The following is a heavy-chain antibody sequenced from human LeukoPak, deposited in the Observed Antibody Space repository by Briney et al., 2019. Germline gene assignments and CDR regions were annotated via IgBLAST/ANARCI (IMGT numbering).Heavy chain of an antibody. D-gene: IGHD5-18*01. CDR3: ARDLGYTHGFGY. J-gene: IGHJ4*02. CDR2: IYGGGAT. CDR1: GFNVNNNY. V-gene: IGHV3-53*01. Sequence: GGSLRLSCAASGFNVNNNYTSWVRQAPGEGLEWVPIIYGGGATYYAVSVKGRFSISRDNSNNTRYLQMNSLRAEDTVVYYCARDLGYTHGFGYWGQGTLVTVSS.